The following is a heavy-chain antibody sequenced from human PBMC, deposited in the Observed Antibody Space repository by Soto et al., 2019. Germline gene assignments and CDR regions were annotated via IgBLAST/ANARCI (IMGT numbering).Heavy chain of an antibody. CDR2: ISYDGSNK. V-gene: IGHV3-30-3*01. J-gene: IGHJ4*02. CDR1: GFTFSSYA. Sequence: QVQLVESGGGVVQPGRSLRLSCAASGFTFSSYAMHWVRQAPGKGLEWVAVISYDGSNKYYADSVKGRFTISRDNSKNXXYLQMNSLRAEDTAVYYCARDGCSGGSCTSYCFDYWGQGTLVTVSS. D-gene: IGHD2-15*01. CDR3: ARDGCSGGSCTSYCFDY.